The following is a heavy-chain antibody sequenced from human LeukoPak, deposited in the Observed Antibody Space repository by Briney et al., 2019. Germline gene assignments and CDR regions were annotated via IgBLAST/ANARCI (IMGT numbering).Heavy chain of an antibody. V-gene: IGHV3-9*01. Sequence: GGSLRLSCAASGFTFSSYAMHWVRQAPGKGLEWVAGISWNSGSIGYADSVKGRFTISRDNAKNSLYLQMNSLRAEDTALYYCAKLGGFDPWGQGTLVTVSS. J-gene: IGHJ5*02. CDR3: AKLGGFDP. CDR2: ISWNSGSI. CDR1: GFTFSSYA.